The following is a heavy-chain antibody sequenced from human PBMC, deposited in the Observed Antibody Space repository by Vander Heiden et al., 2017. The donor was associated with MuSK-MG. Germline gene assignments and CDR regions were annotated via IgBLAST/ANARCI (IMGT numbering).Heavy chain of an antibody. D-gene: IGHD3-3*01. V-gene: IGHV3-49*03. J-gene: IGHJ4*02. CDR2: IRSKAYGGTT. CDR3: TRDRYDCWSGYFPFDY. CDR1: GFTFGDYA. Sequence: EVQLVESGGGLVQPGRSLRLSCTASGFTFGDYAMSWFRQAPGKGLEWVGFIRSKAYGGTTEYAASVKGRFTISRDDSKSIAYLQMNSMKTEDTAVYYCTRDRYDCWSGYFPFDYWGQGTLVTVSS.